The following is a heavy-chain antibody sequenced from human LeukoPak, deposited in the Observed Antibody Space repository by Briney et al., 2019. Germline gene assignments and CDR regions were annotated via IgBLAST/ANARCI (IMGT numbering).Heavy chain of an antibody. CDR3: ARTEGTVAYDS. J-gene: IGHJ5*01. CDR1: GFTFSSYW. Sequence: PGGSLRLSCAASGFTFSSYWMHWVRQAPGKGLVWVSRINSDGSGTIYADSVRGRFTISRDNAKNTLYLQVNSLRAEDTAVYYCARTEGTVAYDSWGQGTLVTVFS. V-gene: IGHV3-74*01. D-gene: IGHD4-23*01. CDR2: INSDGSGT.